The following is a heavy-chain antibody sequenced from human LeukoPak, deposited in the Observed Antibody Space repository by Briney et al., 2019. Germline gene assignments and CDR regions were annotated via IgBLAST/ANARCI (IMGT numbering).Heavy chain of an antibody. D-gene: IGHD2-2*01. CDR2: IGPSDSYT. CDR3: ARLHCSSTSCYEDWFDP. CDR1: GYSFTSYW. V-gene: IGHV5-10-1*01. J-gene: IGHJ5*02. Sequence: GESLKISCKGSGYSFTSYWISWVRQMPGKGLEWMGRIGPSDSYTNYSPSFQGHVTISADKSISTAYLQWSSLKASDTAMYYCARLHCSSTSCYEDWFDPWGQGTLVTVSS.